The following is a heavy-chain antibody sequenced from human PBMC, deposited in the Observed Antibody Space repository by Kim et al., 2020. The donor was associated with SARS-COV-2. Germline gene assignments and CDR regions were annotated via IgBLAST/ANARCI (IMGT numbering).Heavy chain of an antibody. D-gene: IGHD4-17*01. Sequence: YNPSLKSRVTISVDTSKNQFSLKLSSVTAADTAVYYCASLDDYGDYPFDYWGQGTLVTVSS. CDR3: ASLDDYGDYPFDY. V-gene: IGHV4-34*01. J-gene: IGHJ4*02.